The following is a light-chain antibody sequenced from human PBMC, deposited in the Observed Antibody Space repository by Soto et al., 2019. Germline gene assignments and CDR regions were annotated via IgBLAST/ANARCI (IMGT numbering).Light chain of an antibody. CDR2: DVS. V-gene: IGLV2-14*01. Sequence: QSALTQPASVSGSPGQSITISCTGTSSDVGGYNYVSWYQQHLGKAPKLMIYDVSNRPSGVSNRFSGSKSGNTASLIISGLQAEDEADYYCSSYTSSSTLVVFGGGTKLTVL. CDR3: SSYTSSSTLVV. CDR1: SSDVGGYNY. J-gene: IGLJ2*01.